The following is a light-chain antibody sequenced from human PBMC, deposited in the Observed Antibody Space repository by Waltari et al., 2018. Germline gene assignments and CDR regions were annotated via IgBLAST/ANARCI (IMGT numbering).Light chain of an antibody. CDR1: RSLLHSSGYNY. Sequence: DIVMTQSPLSLPVTPGEPASISCKSSRSLLHSSGYNYVDWYLQKPGQSPQLLISLGSNRASGVPDRFSGSGSGTDFTKISRVEAEDVGVCYCMQALQSPLTFGGGTKVEIK. J-gene: IGKJ4*01. V-gene: IGKV2-28*01. CDR3: MQALQSPLT. CDR2: LGS.